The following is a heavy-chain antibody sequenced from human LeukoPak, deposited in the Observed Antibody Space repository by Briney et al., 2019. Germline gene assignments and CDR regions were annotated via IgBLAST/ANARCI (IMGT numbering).Heavy chain of an antibody. V-gene: IGHV1-18*04. CDR3: ARVEAAALTFDY. CDR1: GYTFTSYG. CDR2: ISVYNGNT. D-gene: IGHD6-13*01. J-gene: IGHJ4*02. Sequence: ASVKVSCKASGYTFTSYGISWVRQAPGQGLEWMGWISVYNGNTNYAQKLQGRVTMTTDTSTSTAYMELGSLRSDDTAVYYCARVEAAALTFDYWGQGTLVTVSS.